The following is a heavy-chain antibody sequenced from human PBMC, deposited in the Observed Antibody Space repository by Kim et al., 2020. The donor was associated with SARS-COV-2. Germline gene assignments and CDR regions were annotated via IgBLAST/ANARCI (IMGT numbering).Heavy chain of an antibody. CDR2: INAGNGNT. Sequence: ASVKVSCKASGYTFTSYAMHWVRQAPGQRLEWLGWINAGNGNTKYSQKFQGRVTITRDTSASTAYMELSSLRSEDTAVYYCARVLSTTIFGVVKNYYYYYMDVWGKGPADTVSS. CDR3: ARVLSTTIFGVVKNYYYYYMDV. D-gene: IGHD3-3*01. V-gene: IGHV1-3*01. J-gene: IGHJ6*03. CDR1: GYTFTSYA.